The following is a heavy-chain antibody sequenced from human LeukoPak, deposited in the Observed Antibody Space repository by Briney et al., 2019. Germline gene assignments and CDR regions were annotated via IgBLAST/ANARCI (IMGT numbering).Heavy chain of an antibody. Sequence: ASVKVSCKASGGTFSSYAISWVRQAPGQGLEWMGGIIPTFGTANYAQKFQGRVTITTDESTSTAYMELSSLRSEDTAVYYCAREMAPTGDAFDIWGQGTMVTVSS. CDR3: AREMAPTGDAFDI. V-gene: IGHV1-69*05. CDR1: GGTFSSYA. D-gene: IGHD5-24*01. J-gene: IGHJ3*02. CDR2: IIPTFGTA.